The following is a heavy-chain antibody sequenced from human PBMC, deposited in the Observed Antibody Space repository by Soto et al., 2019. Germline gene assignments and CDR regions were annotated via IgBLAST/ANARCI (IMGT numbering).Heavy chain of an antibody. CDR1: GYTFTSYG. CDR3: ASVGYYYDSSGYYLSFDY. D-gene: IGHD3-22*01. V-gene: IGHV1-18*01. Sequence: ASVKVSCKASGYTFTSYGISGVRQAPGQGLEWMGWISAYNGNTNYAQKFQGRVTMTRNTSISTAYMELSSLRSEDTAVYYCASVGYYYDSSGYYLSFDYWGQGTLVTVSS. J-gene: IGHJ4*02. CDR2: ISAYNGNT.